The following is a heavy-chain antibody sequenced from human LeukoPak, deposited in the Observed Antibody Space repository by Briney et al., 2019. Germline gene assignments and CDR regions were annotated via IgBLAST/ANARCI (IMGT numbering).Heavy chain of an antibody. CDR3: ASTGGVRFSNWFDP. V-gene: IGHV3-74*01. CDR2: INSDGSST. J-gene: IGHJ5*02. Sequence: GGSLRLSCAASGFTFSSYWMHWVRQAPGKGLLWVSRINSDGSSTSYADSVKGRFTISRDNAKNTLYLQMNSLRAEDTAVYYCASTGGVRFSNWFDPWGQGTLVTVSS. D-gene: IGHD3-3*01. CDR1: GFTFSSYW.